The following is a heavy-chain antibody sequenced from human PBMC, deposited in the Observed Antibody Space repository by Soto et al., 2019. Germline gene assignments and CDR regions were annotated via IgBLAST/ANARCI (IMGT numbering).Heavy chain of an antibody. CDR1: GGSFSGYY. D-gene: IGHD6-13*01. J-gene: IGHJ6*04. V-gene: IGHV4-34*01. Sequence: SETLSLTCAVYGGSFSGYYWSWIRQPPGKGLEWIGEINHSGSTNYNPSLKSRVTISVDTSKNQFSLKLSSVTAADTAVYYCAGGYSSGWYSTYHYYDGMDVWSKGTTVT. CDR2: INHSGST. CDR3: AGGYSSGWYSTYHYYDGMDV.